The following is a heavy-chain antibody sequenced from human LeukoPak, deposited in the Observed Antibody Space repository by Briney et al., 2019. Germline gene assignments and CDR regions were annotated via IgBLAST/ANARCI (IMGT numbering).Heavy chain of an antibody. CDR3: VRVKAWVVPTATGEFDP. D-gene: IGHD2-2*01. CDR2: IKHDGIEK. V-gene: IGHV3-7*01. Sequence: GGSLRLSCAASVFTFSSYWMSWVRQAPGRGLEGVANIKHDGIEKNYVDSVRGRFTISRDNAKNSLYLQMMRLRAEDTAIYYCVRVKAWVVPTATGEFDPWGQGTLVTVSS. CDR1: VFTFSSYW. J-gene: IGHJ5*02.